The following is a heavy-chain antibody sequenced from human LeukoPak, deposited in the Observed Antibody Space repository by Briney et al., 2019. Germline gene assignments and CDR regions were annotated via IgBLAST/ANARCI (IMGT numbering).Heavy chain of an antibody. CDR2: ISAYNGNT. D-gene: IGHD3-10*01. CDR3: ARDTMVRGVIIMYYFDY. V-gene: IGHV1-18*01. Sequence: ASVKVSCKASGYTFTSYGISWVRQAPGQGLEWMGWISAYNGNTNYAQKLQGRVTMTTDTSTSTAYMELRSLRSDDTAVYYCARDTMVRGVIIMYYFDYWGPGTLVTVSS. J-gene: IGHJ4*02. CDR1: GYTFTSYG.